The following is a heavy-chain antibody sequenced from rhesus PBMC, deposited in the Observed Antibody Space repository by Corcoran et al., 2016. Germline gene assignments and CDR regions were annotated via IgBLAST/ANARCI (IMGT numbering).Heavy chain of an antibody. J-gene: IGHJ4*01. Sequence: EVQLVESGGGLVQPGGSLRLSCAASGFTFSNVWMNGFRQAPGKGLEGVSRIKSKADGGTADYAVAVKGRFTISRDDAKNTLYLQMNSLKTEDTAVYYCTTDGGEYSYFDYWGQGVLGTVSS. CDR3: TTDGGEYSYFDY. CDR2: IKSKADGGTA. D-gene: IGHD4-23*01. V-gene: IGHV3-30*01. CDR1: GFTFSNVW.